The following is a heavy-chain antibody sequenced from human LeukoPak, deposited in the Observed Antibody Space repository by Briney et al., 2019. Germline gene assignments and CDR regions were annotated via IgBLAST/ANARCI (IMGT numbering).Heavy chain of an antibody. CDR2: SHPSGNT. Sequence: PSETLSLSCTVSGASNNSYYWSWIRQPPGKGLEWIGYSHPSGNTNYSPSLKSRVTISMDTYTIEISLKPRYVSAADTAVYYCARIAPKKGWFDPGGQGTLVTVSS. V-gene: IGHV4-4*09. CDR3: ARIAPKKGWFDP. CDR1: GASNNSYY. J-gene: IGHJ5*02. D-gene: IGHD6-13*01.